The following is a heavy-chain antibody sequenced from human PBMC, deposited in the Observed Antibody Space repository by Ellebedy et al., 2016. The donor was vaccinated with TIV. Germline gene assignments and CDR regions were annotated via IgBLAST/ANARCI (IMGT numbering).Heavy chain of an antibody. CDR3: ARASDGGSGSFDAFDI. CDR2: ISSSGSTI. D-gene: IGHD3-10*01. Sequence: GESLKISCAASGFTFSSYEMNWVRQAPGKGLEWVSYISSSGSTIYYADSVKGRFTISRDNAKNSLYLQMNSLRAEDTAVYYCARASDGGSGSFDAFDIWGQGTMVTVSS. CDR1: GFTFSSYE. V-gene: IGHV3-48*03. J-gene: IGHJ3*02.